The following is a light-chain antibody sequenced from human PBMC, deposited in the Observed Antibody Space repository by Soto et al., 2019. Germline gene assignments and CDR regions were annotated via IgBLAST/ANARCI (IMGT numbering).Light chain of an antibody. CDR2: KAS. J-gene: IGKJ3*01. CDR1: QSIKNW. V-gene: IGKV1-5*03. CDR3: QQYNSYSQFT. Sequence: DIQMTQSPSTLSASVGDRVTITCRASQSIKNWLAWYQQKPGEAHKLLIYKASTLESGVPSRFSGSGSGTEFTLTISCLQPDDVATYHCQQYNSYSQFTFGPGTKVDIE.